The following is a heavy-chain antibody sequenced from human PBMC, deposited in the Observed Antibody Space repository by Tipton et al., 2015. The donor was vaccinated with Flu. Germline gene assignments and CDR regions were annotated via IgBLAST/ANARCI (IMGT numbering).Heavy chain of an antibody. CDR2: IFYTGNT. J-gene: IGHJ5*02. D-gene: IGHD2/OR15-2a*01. V-gene: IGHV4-59*13. CDR3: ARVNRSWLVP. CDR1: GGSISDYY. Sequence: TLSLTCSLSGGSISDYYYTWNRQPPGKGLEWIGSIFYTGNTDYSPSLKSRVTISLDTSKNQFSLELTPMTAADTAVYYCARVNRSWLVPWGQGTLVTVSS.